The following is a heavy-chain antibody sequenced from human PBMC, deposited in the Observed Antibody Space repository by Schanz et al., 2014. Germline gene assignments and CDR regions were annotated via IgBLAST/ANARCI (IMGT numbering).Heavy chain of an antibody. CDR2: LTEGGGGT. CDR1: GFTFSDYY. V-gene: IGHV3-11*04. J-gene: IGHJ3*02. D-gene: IGHD3-10*01. Sequence: QVQLVESGGGLVKPGGSLRLSCAASGFTFSDYYMSWIRQAPGKGLEWVSGLTEGGGGTYYTDAVKGRFTISRDNAKNSLFLQMNSLTAEDTAVYYCVREDMVRGIRAFDIWGQGTMVTVSS. CDR3: VREDMVRGIRAFDI.